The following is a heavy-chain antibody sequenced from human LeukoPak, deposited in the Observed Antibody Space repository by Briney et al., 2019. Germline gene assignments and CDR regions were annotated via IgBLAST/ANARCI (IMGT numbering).Heavy chain of an antibody. CDR1: GGSLSSYY. CDR2: IYYGGST. CDR3: ARVVDTAMAFDY. V-gene: IGHV4-59*01. J-gene: IGHJ4*02. Sequence: SETLSLTCTVSGGSLSSYYWSWIRQPPGKGLEWIGYIYYGGSTNYNPSLKSRVTISVDTSKNQFSLKLSSVTAADTAVYYCARVVDTAMAFDYWGQGTLVTVSS. D-gene: IGHD5-18*01.